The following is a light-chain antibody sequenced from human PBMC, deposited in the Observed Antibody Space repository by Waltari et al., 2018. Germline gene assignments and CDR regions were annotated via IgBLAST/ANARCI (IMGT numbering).Light chain of an antibody. Sequence: HSALTQPASVSGSPGQSITISCTGTSSDVGGYNLVSWYQQHPDNAPKLMIYEDSKRPAGVSNRFSGSKSGNTASLTISGLQAEDEADYYCCSYAGSSTLVFGGGTKLTVL. J-gene: IGLJ3*02. CDR1: SSDVGGYNL. CDR2: EDS. V-gene: IGLV2-23*01. CDR3: CSYAGSSTLV.